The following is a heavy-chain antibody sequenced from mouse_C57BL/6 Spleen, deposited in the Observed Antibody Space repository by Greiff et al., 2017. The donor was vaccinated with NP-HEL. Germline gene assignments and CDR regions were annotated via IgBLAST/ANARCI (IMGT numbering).Heavy chain of an antibody. Sequence: QVQLQQPGAELVKPGASVKLSCKASGYTFTEYTIHWVKQRSGQGLEWIGWFYPGSGSIKYNEKFKDKATLTADKSSSTVYMELSRFTSEDSAVYCCARHEDESCDGSSPHYDYWGKSTTLTDSS. CDR1: GYTFTEYT. CDR2: FYPGSGSI. D-gene: IGHD1-1*01. V-gene: IGHV1-62-2*01. J-gene: IGHJ2*01. CDR3: ARHEDESCDGSSPHYDY.